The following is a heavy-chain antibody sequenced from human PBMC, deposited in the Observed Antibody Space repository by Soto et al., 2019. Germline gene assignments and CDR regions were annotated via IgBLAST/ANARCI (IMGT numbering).Heavy chain of an antibody. Sequence: GGSLRLSCVASGFTFSSYSMNWVRQAPGKGLEWVSYISSTSSTIYYADSVKGRFTISRDNAKNSLYLQMNSLRAEDTAVYYCASGWRVDAFDIWGQGTMVTVSS. D-gene: IGHD3-3*01. V-gene: IGHV3-48*01. CDR3: ASGWRVDAFDI. J-gene: IGHJ3*02. CDR2: ISSTSSTI. CDR1: GFTFSSYS.